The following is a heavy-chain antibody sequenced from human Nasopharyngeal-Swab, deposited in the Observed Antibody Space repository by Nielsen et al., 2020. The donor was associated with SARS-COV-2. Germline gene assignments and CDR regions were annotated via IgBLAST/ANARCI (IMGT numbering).Heavy chain of an antibody. V-gene: IGHV3-15*01. CDR1: GFTFTSHV. CDR3: TTDRGWLQF. Sequence: GESLKISCEASGFTFTSHVMQWIRQTPGKGLEWVGRIKAQVDGRTTDYAEAVKGRFYISRDDSKNTLYLQMNFLTNEDTGIYFCTTDRGWLQFWGRGTLVTVSS. J-gene: IGHJ4*02. CDR2: IKAQVDGRTT. D-gene: IGHD5-24*01.